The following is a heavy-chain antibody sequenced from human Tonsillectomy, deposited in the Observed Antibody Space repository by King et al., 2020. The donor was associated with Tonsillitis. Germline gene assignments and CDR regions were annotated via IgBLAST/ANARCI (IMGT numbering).Heavy chain of an antibody. Sequence: EVQLVESGGDLVQPGGSLRLSCAASGFTLSVSDMNWVRLAPGKGLEWISFISGSNGAVNHADSVKGRFTISRDSAKNSLYLQMDSLRGDDTAVYYCARDKFDSWGQGTLVTVAS. J-gene: IGHJ4*02. CDR1: GFTLSVSD. CDR3: ARDKFDS. V-gene: IGHV3-48*01. CDR2: ISGSNGAV.